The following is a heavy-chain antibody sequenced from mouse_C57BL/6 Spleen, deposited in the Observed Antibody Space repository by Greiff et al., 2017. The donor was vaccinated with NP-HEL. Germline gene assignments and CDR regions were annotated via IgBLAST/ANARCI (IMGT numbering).Heavy chain of an antibody. Sequence: EVHLVESGGGLVKPGGSLKLSCAASGFTFSDYGMHWVRQAPEKGLAWVAYISSGSSTIYYADTVKGRFTISRDNAKNTLFLQMTSLRSEDTAMYYCARPLYPDYSNYDAYAMDYWGQGTSVTVSS. V-gene: IGHV5-17*01. CDR1: GFTFSDYG. D-gene: IGHD2-5*01. CDR2: ISSGSSTI. CDR3: ARPLYPDYSNYDAYAMDY. J-gene: IGHJ4*01.